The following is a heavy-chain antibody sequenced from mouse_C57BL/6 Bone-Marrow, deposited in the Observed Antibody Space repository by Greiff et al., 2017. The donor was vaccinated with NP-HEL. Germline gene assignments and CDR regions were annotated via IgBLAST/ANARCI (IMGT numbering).Heavy chain of an antibody. V-gene: IGHV1-69*01. Sequence: QVQLQQPGAELVMPGASVKLSCKASGYTFTSYWMHWVKQRPGQGLEWIGGIDPSDSYTNYNQKFKGKSTLTVDKSSSTAYMQLSSLTSEDSAVYYCANGYYEAMDYWGQGTSVTVSS. J-gene: IGHJ4*01. D-gene: IGHD2-3*01. CDR1: GYTFTSYW. CDR3: ANGYYEAMDY. CDR2: IDPSDSYT.